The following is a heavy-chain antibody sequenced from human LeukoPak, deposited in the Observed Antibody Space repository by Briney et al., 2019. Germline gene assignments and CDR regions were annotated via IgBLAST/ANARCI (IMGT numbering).Heavy chain of an antibody. D-gene: IGHD1-26*01. Sequence: SETLSLTCTVSGGSISSYYWSWIRQPPGKGLEWIGYIYYSGSTNYNPSLKSRVTISVDTSKNQFSLKLSSVTATDTAVYYCARVSLGASGYFDYWGQGTLVTVSS. J-gene: IGHJ4*02. CDR1: GGSISSYY. CDR3: ARVSLGASGYFDY. CDR2: IYYSGST. V-gene: IGHV4-59*01.